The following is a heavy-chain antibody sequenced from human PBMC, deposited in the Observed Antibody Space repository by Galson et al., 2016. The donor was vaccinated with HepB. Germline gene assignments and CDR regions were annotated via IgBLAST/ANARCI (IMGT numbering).Heavy chain of an antibody. CDR2: IYDSGDT. CDR3: ARGSH. J-gene: IGHJ4*02. CDR1: GFSVSSNY. Sequence: SLRLSCAASGFSVSSNYTNWVRQAPGKGLEWVSVIYDSGDTYYADSVQGRFIVSRDNSKNTLYLQMNTLRAEDTAVYYCARGSHWGQGTLVTVSS. V-gene: IGHV3-66*01.